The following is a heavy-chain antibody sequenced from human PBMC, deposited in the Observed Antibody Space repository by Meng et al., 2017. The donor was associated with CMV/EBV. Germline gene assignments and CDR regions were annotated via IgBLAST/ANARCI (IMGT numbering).Heavy chain of an antibody. D-gene: IGHD2-21*02. Sequence: GESLKISCAASGFTFSSYAMSWVRQAPGKGLEWVSVIYRANSNTYYADSVKGRFTISRDNSNNTLYLQMNSLRAEDTAVYYCAKDEGYGGDSHYYYGMDVWGQGTTVTVSS. J-gene: IGHJ6*02. CDR1: GFTFSSYA. CDR2: IYRANSNT. V-gene: IGHV3-23*03. CDR3: AKDEGYGGDSHYYYGMDV.